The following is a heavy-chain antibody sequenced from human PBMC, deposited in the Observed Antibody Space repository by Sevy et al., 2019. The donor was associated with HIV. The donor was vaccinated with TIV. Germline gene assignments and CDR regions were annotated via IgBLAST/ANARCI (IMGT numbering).Heavy chain of an antibody. CDR2: ICGSGIST. V-gene: IGHV3-23*01. D-gene: IGHD5-12*01. CDR1: GFTFSSYA. J-gene: IGHJ4*02. CDR3: AKGIGYSGYEIDY. Sequence: GGSLRLSCAASGFTFSSYAMSWVRQAPGKGLEWVSAICGSGISTYYADSVKGRSTISRDNSKNTLYLQMNNLTAEDTAVFCCAKGIGYSGYEIDYWGQGTLVTVSS.